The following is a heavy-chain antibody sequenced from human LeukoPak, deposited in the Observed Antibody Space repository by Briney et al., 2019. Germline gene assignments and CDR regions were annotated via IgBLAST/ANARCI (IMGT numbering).Heavy chain of an antibody. J-gene: IGHJ4*02. D-gene: IGHD3-3*01. CDR1: GYTFTAYY. CDR2: INPNSGGT. V-gene: IGHV1-2*02. CDR3: ARGVSSGDDC. Sequence: ASVKVSCKASGYTFTAYYIHWLRQAPGQGPEWMGWINPNSGGTRYAQRFQGRVTMTRNTSISTAYMELSSLRSEDTAVYYCARGVSSGDDCWGQGTLVTVSS.